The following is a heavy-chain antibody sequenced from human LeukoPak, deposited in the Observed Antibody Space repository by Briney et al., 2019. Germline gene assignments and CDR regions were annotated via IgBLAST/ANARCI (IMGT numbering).Heavy chain of an antibody. J-gene: IGHJ4*02. Sequence: GGSLRLSCAASGFTFSSSWMTWVRQAPGKGLEWVANIKEDGSEKYYVDSVKGRFTISRDNAKNSLDLLMNSLRVEDTAVYYCAKYGFSYCTGTSCIPHWGQGTLVTVSS. CDR1: GFTFSSSW. V-gene: IGHV3-7*03. CDR2: IKEDGSEK. D-gene: IGHD2-2*01. CDR3: AKYGFSYCTGTSCIPH.